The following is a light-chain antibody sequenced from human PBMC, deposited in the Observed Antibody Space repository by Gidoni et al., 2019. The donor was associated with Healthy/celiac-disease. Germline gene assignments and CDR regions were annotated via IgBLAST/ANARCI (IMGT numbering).Light chain of an antibody. Sequence: SYELTQPPSVSVSPGQTARITCSGDALPKQYAHWYQQKPGQAPVLVIYKDSERPSGIPERFSGSSSGTTVTLTISGVQAEDEADYYCQSADSSGTLRVFGGGTKLTVL. J-gene: IGLJ3*02. V-gene: IGLV3-25*03. CDR2: KDS. CDR1: ALPKQY. CDR3: QSADSSGTLRV.